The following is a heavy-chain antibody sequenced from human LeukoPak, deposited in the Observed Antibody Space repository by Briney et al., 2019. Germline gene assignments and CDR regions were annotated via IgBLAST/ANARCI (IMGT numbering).Heavy chain of an antibody. CDR2: IYHSGST. CDR3: ASHDVGRYYDSSGYYYPYDY. V-gene: IGHV4-38-2*01. CDR1: GYSISSGYY. Sequence: PSETLSLTCAVSGYSISSGYYWGGIRQPPGRGLEWIGSIYHSGSTYYNPSLKSRVTISVDTSKNQFSLKLSSVTAADTAVYYCASHDVGRYYDSSGYYYPYDYWGQGTLVTVSS. J-gene: IGHJ4*02. D-gene: IGHD3-22*01.